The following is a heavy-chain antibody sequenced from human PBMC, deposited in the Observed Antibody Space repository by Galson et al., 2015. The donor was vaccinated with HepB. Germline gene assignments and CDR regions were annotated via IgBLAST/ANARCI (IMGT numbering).Heavy chain of an antibody. D-gene: IGHD5-24*01. V-gene: IGHV3-30*04. CDR3: AKDWSRNGYNPGDY. CDR1: GFTFSSYA. CDR2: ISYDGSNK. Sequence: SLRLSCAASGFTFSSYAMHWVRQAPGKGLEWVAVISYDGSNKYYADSVKGRFTISRDNSKNTLYLQMNSLRAEDTAVYYCAKDWSRNGYNPGDYWGQGTLFTVSS. J-gene: IGHJ4*02.